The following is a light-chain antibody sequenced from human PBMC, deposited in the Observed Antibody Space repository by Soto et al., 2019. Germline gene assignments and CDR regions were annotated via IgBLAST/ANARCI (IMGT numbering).Light chain of an antibody. V-gene: IGKV3-20*01. CDR2: STS. CDR3: HQCGDSPQT. Sequence: PGDRATLSFRASQSLSVSSIAWYQQKPGQAPRILIYSTSTRAAGIPDRFTGRGSGTHFTLAISRLEPEDFAVYYCHQCGDSPQTFGQGTTVEV. J-gene: IGKJ1*01. CDR1: QSLSVSS.